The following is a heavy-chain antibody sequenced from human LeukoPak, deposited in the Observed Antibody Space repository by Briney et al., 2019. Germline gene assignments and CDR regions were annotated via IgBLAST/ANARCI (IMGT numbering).Heavy chain of an antibody. CDR1: GFIFSTYA. CDR3: AKENPVGGTNYFDY. V-gene: IGHV3-23*01. J-gene: IGHJ4*02. CDR2: ITGSGDST. Sequence: GGSLRLSCAASGFIFSTYAMSWVRKAPGKGLEWVSAITGSGDSTYYADSVKGRFTISRDNSKNTLSLQMNSLRAEDTAVYYCAKENPVGGTNYFDYWGQGTLVTVPS. D-gene: IGHD1-26*01.